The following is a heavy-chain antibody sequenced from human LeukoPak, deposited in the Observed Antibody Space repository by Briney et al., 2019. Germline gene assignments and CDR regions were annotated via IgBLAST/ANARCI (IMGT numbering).Heavy chain of an antibody. V-gene: IGHV3-21*01. CDR1: GFTFSSYS. Sequence: PGGSLRLSCAASGFTFSSYSMNWVRQAPGKGLEWVSSISSTSSYIYYADSVKGRSTIYRDNAKNSLYLQMNSLRAEDTAVYNCARGPSDFDYWGQGTLVTVSS. J-gene: IGHJ4*02. CDR2: ISSTSSYI. CDR3: ARGPSDFDY.